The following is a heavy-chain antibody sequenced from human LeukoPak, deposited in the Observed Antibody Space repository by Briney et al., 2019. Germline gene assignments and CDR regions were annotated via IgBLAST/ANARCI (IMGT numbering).Heavy chain of an antibody. V-gene: IGHV1-46*01. J-gene: IGHJ1*01. Sequence: ASVKVSCKASGYTFTSYCMHWVQQAPGQGLEWMGIINPSGGSTSYAQKFQGRVTMTRDTSTSTVYMELSSLRSEDTAVYYCARGAPVVVPGDYGPGYFRLWGQGTLVTVSS. D-gene: IGHD2-15*01. CDR3: ARGAPVVVPGDYGPGYFRL. CDR2: INPSGGST. CDR1: GYTFTSYC.